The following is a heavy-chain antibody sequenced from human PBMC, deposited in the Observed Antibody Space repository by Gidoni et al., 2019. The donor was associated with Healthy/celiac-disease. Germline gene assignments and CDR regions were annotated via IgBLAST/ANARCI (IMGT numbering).Heavy chain of an antibody. CDR1: GYTFTGYY. J-gene: IGHJ4*02. D-gene: IGHD6-13*01. CDR2: INPNSGGT. Sequence: QVQLVQSGAEVKKPGASVKVSCKASGYTFTGYYLHWVRPAPGQGLEWMGWINPNSGGTNYAQKFQGRVTMTRDTSISTAYMELSRLRSDDTAVYYCARTAIRAAEDFDYWGQGTLVTVSS. V-gene: IGHV1-2*02. CDR3: ARTAIRAAEDFDY.